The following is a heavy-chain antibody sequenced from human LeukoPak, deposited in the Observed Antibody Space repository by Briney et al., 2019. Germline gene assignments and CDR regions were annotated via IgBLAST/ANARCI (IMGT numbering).Heavy chain of an antibody. CDR2: MNPNSGNT. Sequence: GASVKVSCKASGYTFTSYDINWVRQATGQGLEWMGWMNPNSGNTGYAQKFQGRVTMTRNTSISTAYMELSSLRSDDTAVYYCARTYYYDSSGYPRYYYFDYWGQGTLVTVSS. V-gene: IGHV1-8*01. CDR3: ARTYYYDSSGYPRYYYFDY. J-gene: IGHJ4*02. D-gene: IGHD3-22*01. CDR1: GYTFTSYD.